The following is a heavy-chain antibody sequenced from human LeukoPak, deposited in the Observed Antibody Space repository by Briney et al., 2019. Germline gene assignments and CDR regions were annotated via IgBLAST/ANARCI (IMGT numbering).Heavy chain of an antibody. J-gene: IGHJ6*02. CDR2: IIPIFGTA. CDR1: GGTFSSYA. V-gene: IGHV1-69*13. D-gene: IGHD5-18*01. Sequence: GASVKVSCKASGGTFSSYAISWVRQAPGQGLGWMGGIIPIFGTANYAQKFQGRVTITADESTSTAYMELSSLRSEDTAVYYCARVNVDTAMVSHYYYGMDVWGQGTTVTVS. CDR3: ARVNVDTAMVSHYYYGMDV.